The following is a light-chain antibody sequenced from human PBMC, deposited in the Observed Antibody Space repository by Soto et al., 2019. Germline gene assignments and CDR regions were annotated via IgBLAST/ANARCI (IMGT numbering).Light chain of an antibody. CDR3: HQHGGTPET. V-gene: IGKV3-20*01. Sequence: EIVLTQSPGTLSLSPGERATLSCRASRSVPNDYVSWYQQKPGQPPRLLVFRASNRATDIPDRFSGSGSGTDFLLTISGLEPADSGTYLCHQHGGTPETFGLGTKVEIK. CDR2: RAS. CDR1: RSVPNDY. J-gene: IGKJ1*01.